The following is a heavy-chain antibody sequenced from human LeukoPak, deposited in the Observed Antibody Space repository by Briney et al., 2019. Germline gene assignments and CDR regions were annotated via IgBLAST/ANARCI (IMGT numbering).Heavy chain of an antibody. Sequence: GRSLRLSCAVSGFTFSSYGMHWVRQAPGKGLEWGAVIWYDGSNKNYADSVKGRFTITRDNSKNTLYLQMNSLRAEDTAVYYCAREYSSGWGPFDYWGEGGLVTVSS. J-gene: IGHJ4*02. V-gene: IGHV3-33*01. CDR1: GFTFSSYG. D-gene: IGHD6-19*01. CDR3: AREYSSGWGPFDY. CDR2: IWYDGSNK.